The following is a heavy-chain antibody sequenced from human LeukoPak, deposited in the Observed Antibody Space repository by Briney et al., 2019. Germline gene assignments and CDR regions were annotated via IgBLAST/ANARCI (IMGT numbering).Heavy chain of an antibody. Sequence: TGGSLRLSCAVSGFIFSSYAMSWVRQAPGKGLEWVSGISSSGYNTYHADSVKGRFTISRDNSKNTLYLLMNSLRAEDTAVYYCAKDTGTSRNYIALVAATHFWGQGTLLTVSS. D-gene: IGHD2-15*01. V-gene: IGHV3-23*01. CDR1: GFIFSSYA. CDR3: AKDTGTSRNYIALVAATHF. J-gene: IGHJ4*02. CDR2: ISSSGYNT.